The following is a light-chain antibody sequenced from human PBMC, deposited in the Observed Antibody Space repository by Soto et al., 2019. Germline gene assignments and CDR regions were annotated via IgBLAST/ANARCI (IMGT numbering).Light chain of an antibody. Sequence: DVQMTQSPSPLSASVGDRVIITCQASQDISNYLNWYQQKPGEAPRLLIYAVSNLEPGVPSRFTGAGSGTHFTLTITALQPEDVATYYCQQYHTLPLTFGPGTTVDMK. CDR3: QQYHTLPLT. CDR1: QDISNY. J-gene: IGKJ3*01. CDR2: AVS. V-gene: IGKV1-33*01.